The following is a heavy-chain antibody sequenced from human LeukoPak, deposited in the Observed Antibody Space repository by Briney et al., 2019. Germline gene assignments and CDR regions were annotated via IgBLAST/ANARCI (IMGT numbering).Heavy chain of an antibody. Sequence: GGSLRLSCAASGFTFSSYGMHWVRQAPGKRLEWVAVIWYDGSNKYYADSVKGRFTISRDNSKNTLYLQMNSLRAEDTAVYYCARDYIVVVPAAPSSVGMDVWGQGTTVTVSS. CDR1: GFTFSSYG. D-gene: IGHD2-2*01. J-gene: IGHJ6*02. CDR2: IWYDGSNK. V-gene: IGHV3-33*01. CDR3: ARDYIVVVPAAPSSVGMDV.